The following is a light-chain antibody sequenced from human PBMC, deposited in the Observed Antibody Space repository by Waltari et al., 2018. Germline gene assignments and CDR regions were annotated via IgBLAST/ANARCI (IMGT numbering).Light chain of an antibody. CDR3: QQLINYPRGT. CDR1: QGISSY. CDR2: DAS. J-gene: IGKJ4*01. Sequence: IQLLQSPPSLPASVGASVTIPCRAGQGISSYLAWDQQKPGKAPNLLIYDASTVQSGVPSRFSGSGSGTDFTLTISSLRPEDFATDYCQQLINYPRGTFGGGTKVEIK. V-gene: IGKV1-9*01.